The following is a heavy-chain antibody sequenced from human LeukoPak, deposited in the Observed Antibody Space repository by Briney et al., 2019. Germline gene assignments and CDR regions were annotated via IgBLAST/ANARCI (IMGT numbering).Heavy chain of an antibody. CDR3: ARGGSEPFDV. CDR2: INPEETTT. J-gene: IGHJ3*01. D-gene: IGHD1-14*01. V-gene: IGHV3-74*01. Sequence: PGGSLRLSCATSGFTFSKFWMHWVRQAPGRGLAWVSRINPEETTTNYADSVKGRFTISRDNAKNTLYLQMDSLRAEDTAVYFCARGGSEPFDVWGQGHWSPSLQ. CDR1: GFTFSKFW.